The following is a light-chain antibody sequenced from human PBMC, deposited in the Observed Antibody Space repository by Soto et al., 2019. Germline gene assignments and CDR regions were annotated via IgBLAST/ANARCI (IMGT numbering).Light chain of an antibody. CDR2: DAS. CDR1: QSISSL. J-gene: IGKJ1*01. V-gene: IGKV1-5*01. Sequence: DIQMTQSPSTLSASVGDRVTITCRASQSISSLLAWYQQKPGKAPELLIYDASSLESGVPSRFSGSGSGTEFTLTISSLQPDDFTTNYCQQYNNYSTWTFGQGTKVEIK. CDR3: QQYNNYSTWT.